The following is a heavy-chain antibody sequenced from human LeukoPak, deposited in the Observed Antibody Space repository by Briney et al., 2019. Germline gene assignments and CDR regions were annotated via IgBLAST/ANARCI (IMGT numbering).Heavy chain of an antibody. D-gene: IGHD1-14*01. Sequence: GGSLRLSCAASGFTFSSYGINWFPQAPGKGREGVSAIRGSGGSTYYADSVKGRFTISRDNSGNTLFLEMHSLRADDTAVYYCARNRPDGYAYGLELQHWGQGTLVTVSS. J-gene: IGHJ1*01. V-gene: IGHV3-23*01. CDR2: IRGSGGST. CDR1: GFTFSSYG. CDR3: ARNRPDGYAYGLELQH.